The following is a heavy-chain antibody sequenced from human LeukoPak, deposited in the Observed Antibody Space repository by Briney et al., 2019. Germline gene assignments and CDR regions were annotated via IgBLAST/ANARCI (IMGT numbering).Heavy chain of an antibody. Sequence: PSETLSLTCAVSGYSISSGYYWGWIRQPPGKGLERIGCIYHCGSTFYKPSLKTRVHLSGERPKHKLSLKLNSVTPADTAVSLCARRYEGAFDIWGQGKMVTVSS. CDR3: ARRYEGAFDI. D-gene: IGHD3-3*01. CDR1: GYSISSGYY. J-gene: IGHJ3*02. V-gene: IGHV4-38-2*01. CDR2: IYHCGST.